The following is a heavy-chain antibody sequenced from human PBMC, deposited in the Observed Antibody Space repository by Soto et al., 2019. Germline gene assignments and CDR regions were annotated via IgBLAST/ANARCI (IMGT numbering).Heavy chain of an antibody. CDR3: ARESPGSTITPPYY. V-gene: IGHV1-3*01. CDR1: GYTFTSYA. Sequence: QVQLVQSGAEVKKPGASVKVSCKASGYTFTSYAMHWVRQAPGQMLEWMGWINAGNGNTKYSQKFQGRVTITRDTSASTAYMEMSSLRSDDTAVYYCARESPGSTITPPYYCGQGTLVTVFS. CDR2: INAGNGNT. J-gene: IGHJ4*02. D-gene: IGHD1-1*01.